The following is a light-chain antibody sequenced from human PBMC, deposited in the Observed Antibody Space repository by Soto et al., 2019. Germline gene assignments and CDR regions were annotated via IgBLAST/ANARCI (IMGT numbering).Light chain of an antibody. CDR2: GAA. J-gene: IGKJ1*01. Sequence: EIVMTQSPATLSVSPGQRVTLSCRASQSVNTNLAWYQHKPGQAPRLLIYGAATGATGIPARFSAAGSGTEFTLTISGLQSEDFAVYYGQQYNKWTWSFGQGTKVEIK. V-gene: IGKV3-15*01. CDR1: QSVNTN. CDR3: QQYNKWTWS.